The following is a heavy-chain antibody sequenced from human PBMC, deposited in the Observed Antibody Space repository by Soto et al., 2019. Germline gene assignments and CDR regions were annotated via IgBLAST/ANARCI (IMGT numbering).Heavy chain of an antibody. CDR3: AREGVGPTYGWFDP. D-gene: IGHD1-26*01. CDR2: IHPKSGAT. V-gene: IGHV1-2*04. Sequence: QVQLVQSGAEVKKPGASVKVSCEASGYTFTDNYLHWVRQAPGQGLEWMGWIHPKSGATKYAQKFQGWVTMTRDTSISKMYLDLSSLRSNDTAVYYCAREGVGPTYGWFDPWGQGTLVTVSS. CDR1: GYTFTDNY. J-gene: IGHJ5*02.